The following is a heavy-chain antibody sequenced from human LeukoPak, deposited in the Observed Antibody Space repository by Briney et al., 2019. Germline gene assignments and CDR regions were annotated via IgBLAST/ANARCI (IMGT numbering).Heavy chain of an antibody. J-gene: IGHJ4*02. CDR3: AISSGGYCSSTSCYADYFDY. D-gene: IGHD2-2*01. V-gene: IGHV1-69*01. CDR2: IIPIFGTA. Sequence: GSSVKVSCKASGGTFSSYAISWVRQAPGQGLEWMGGIIPIFGTANYEQKFQGRVTITADESTSTAYMELSSLRSEDTAVYYCAISSGGYCSSTSCYADYFDYWGQGTLVTVSS. CDR1: GGTFSSYA.